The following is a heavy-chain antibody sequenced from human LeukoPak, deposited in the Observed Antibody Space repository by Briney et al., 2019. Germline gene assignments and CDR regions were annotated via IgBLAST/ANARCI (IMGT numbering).Heavy chain of an antibody. Sequence: ASVKVSCKASGYTVTNYYMRWVRQAPGQGLEWMGVIDPSGGSTSIVQKFQGRVTITRDMSTSTVYMEVSSLRSDDTAVYFCARKGNYQIPFDYWGQGTLVIVSS. J-gene: IGHJ4*02. V-gene: IGHV1-46*01. D-gene: IGHD1-7*01. CDR1: GYTVTNYY. CDR3: ARKGNYQIPFDY. CDR2: IDPSGGST.